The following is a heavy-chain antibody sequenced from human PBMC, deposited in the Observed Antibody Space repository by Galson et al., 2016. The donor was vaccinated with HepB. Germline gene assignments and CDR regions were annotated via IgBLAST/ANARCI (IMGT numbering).Heavy chain of an antibody. CDR1: GFNFRSFG. CDR2: IWYDASNK. V-gene: IGHV3-33*01. CDR3: AREAIRGSSRDDFDY. J-gene: IGHJ4*02. Sequence: SLRLSCAASGFNFRSFGMHWVRQAPGKGLEWVAVIWYDASNKYYADSVKGRFTISRDNSKNSLYLQMNSLRAEDTAVYYCAREAIRGSSRDDFDYWGQGTLVTVSS. D-gene: IGHD2-2*01.